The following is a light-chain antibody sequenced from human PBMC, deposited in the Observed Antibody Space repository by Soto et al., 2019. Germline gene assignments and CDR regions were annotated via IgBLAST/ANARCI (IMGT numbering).Light chain of an antibody. Sequence: DIQMTQSPSSLSASVGDRVTITCRTSQNINGFLNWYQQKPGKAPQLLIYAASSLHNGVPSRFSGSGSGTDFTLTISSLQPDDFATYYCQLSSNTLSFTFGPGTKVDLK. CDR2: AAS. V-gene: IGKV1-39*01. J-gene: IGKJ3*01. CDR3: QLSSNTLSFT. CDR1: QNINGF.